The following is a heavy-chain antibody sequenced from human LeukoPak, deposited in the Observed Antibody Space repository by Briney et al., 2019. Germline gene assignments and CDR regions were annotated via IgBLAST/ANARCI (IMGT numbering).Heavy chain of an antibody. CDR1: GVSVSDGRYY. CDR2: KYYSGSA. J-gene: IGHJ3*02. Sequence: SQTLSLNCNVSGVSVSDGRYYWTLIRQHPGKGLEWIGYKYYSGSAKYNPSLKSRLTISIDTSKNQFSLHLSSVTAADTATYYCATPYCSSISCLDVVNMWGQGTRVTVSS. CDR3: ATPYCSSISCLDVVNM. V-gene: IGHV4-31*03. D-gene: IGHD2-2*01.